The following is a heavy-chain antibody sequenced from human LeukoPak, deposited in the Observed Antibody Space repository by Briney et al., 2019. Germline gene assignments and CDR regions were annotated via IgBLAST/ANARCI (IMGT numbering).Heavy chain of an antibody. CDR3: ARAIYGDYEEGYYFDY. Sequence: GESLKISCKGSGYSFTSYWIGWVRQMPGKGLEWMGIIYPGDSDTRYSPSFQGQVTISADKSISTAYLQWSSLKASDTAMYYCARAIYGDYEEGYYFDYWGQGTLVTVSS. CDR1: GYSFTSYW. V-gene: IGHV5-51*01. D-gene: IGHD4-17*01. CDR2: IYPGDSDT. J-gene: IGHJ4*02.